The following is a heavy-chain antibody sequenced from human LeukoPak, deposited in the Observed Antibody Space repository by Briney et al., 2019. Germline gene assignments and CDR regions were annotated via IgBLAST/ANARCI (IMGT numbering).Heavy chain of an antibody. CDR2: IGVGGTT. V-gene: IGHV3-23*01. CDR1: GFTFSSYG. J-gene: IGHJ4*02. CDR3: AKTQGYYDC. D-gene: IGHD3-22*01. Sequence: GGSLRLSCAASGFTFSSYGMNWVRQAPGKGLEWVSGIGVGGTTYYADSAKGRFTISRDTSKNTLYLQMNSLRAEDTAVYYCAKTQGYYDCWGQGTLVTVSS.